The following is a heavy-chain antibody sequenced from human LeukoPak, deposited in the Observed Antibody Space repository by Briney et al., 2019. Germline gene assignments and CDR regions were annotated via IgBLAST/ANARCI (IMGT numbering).Heavy chain of an antibody. V-gene: IGHV3-21*01. D-gene: IGHD6-13*01. CDR2: ISSSSSYI. Sequence: GGSLRLSCAASRFTLSTYSMNWVRQAPGKGLEWVSSISSSSSYIYYADSMKGRFTISRDNAKNSLYLQMNSLRAEDTAMYYCARVEEAAAFNRWGQGTLVTVSS. J-gene: IGHJ4*02. CDR3: ARVEEAAAFNR. CDR1: RFTLSTYS.